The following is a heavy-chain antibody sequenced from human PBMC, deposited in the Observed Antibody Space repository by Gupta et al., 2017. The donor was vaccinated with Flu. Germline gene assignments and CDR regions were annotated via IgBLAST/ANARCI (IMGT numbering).Heavy chain of an antibody. CDR3: ASKRRNYGGNSLLLLDAFDI. CDR2: IIPIFGTA. Sequence: LEWMGGIIPIFGTANYAQKFQGRVTITADKSTSTAYMELSSLRSEDTAVYYCASKRRNYGGNSLLLLDAFDIWGQGTMVTVSS. D-gene: IGHD4-23*01. V-gene: IGHV1-69*06. J-gene: IGHJ3*02.